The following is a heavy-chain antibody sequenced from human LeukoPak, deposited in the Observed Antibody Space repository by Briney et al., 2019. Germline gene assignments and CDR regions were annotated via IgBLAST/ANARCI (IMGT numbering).Heavy chain of an antibody. CDR1: GFTFSGYA. CDR2: ISGSGGST. Sequence: GGSLRLSCAASGFTFSGYAMSWVRQAPGKGLEWVSAISGSGGSTYYADSVKGRFTISRDNSKNTLYLQMNSLRAEDTAVYYCAKDGTVTTGHFDYWGQGTLVTVSS. CDR3: AKDGTVTTGHFDY. D-gene: IGHD4-17*01. J-gene: IGHJ4*02. V-gene: IGHV3-23*01.